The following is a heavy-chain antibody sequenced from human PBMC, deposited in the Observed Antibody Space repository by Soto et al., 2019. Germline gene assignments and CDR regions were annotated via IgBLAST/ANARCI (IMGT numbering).Heavy chain of an antibody. CDR1: GGSFSGYY. D-gene: IGHD3-3*01. CDR3: ARRPIDFWSGYSSDWFEP. CDR2: INHSGSN. J-gene: IGHJ5*02. Sequence: SETLSLTCAVYGGSFSGYYWSCIRQPPGKGLEWIGEINHSGSNNYNPSLKSRVTISVDTSKNQFSLKLSSVTAAETAVYYCARRPIDFWSGYSSDWFEPWGQGTMVTVSS. V-gene: IGHV4-34*01.